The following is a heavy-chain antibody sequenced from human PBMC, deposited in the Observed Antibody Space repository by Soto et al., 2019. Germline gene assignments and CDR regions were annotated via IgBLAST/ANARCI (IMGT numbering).Heavy chain of an antibody. D-gene: IGHD3-22*01. CDR1: GYTFTSYA. Sequence: ASVKVSCKASGYTFTSYAMHWVRQAPGQGLEWMGIINPSGGSTSYAQKFQGRVTMTRDTSTSTVYMELSSLRSEDTAVYYCARQGHYYDSSGYPNYWGQGTLVTVSS. J-gene: IGHJ4*02. V-gene: IGHV1-46*01. CDR3: ARQGHYYDSSGYPNY. CDR2: INPSGGST.